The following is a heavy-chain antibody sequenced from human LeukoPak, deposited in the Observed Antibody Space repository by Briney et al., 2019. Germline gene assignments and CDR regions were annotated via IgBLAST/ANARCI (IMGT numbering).Heavy chain of an antibody. CDR2: MNPNSGNT. D-gene: IGHD3-9*01. CDR1: GYTFTSYD. J-gene: IGHJ4*02. CDR3: ARGVTYYDILTGYFSPSGGPFGY. Sequence: GASVKVSCKASGYTFTSYDINWVRQATGQGLEWMGWMNPNSGNTGYAQKFQGRVTMTRNTSISTAYMELSSLRSDDTAVYYCARGVTYYDILTGYFSPSGGPFGYWGQGALVTVSS. V-gene: IGHV1-8*01.